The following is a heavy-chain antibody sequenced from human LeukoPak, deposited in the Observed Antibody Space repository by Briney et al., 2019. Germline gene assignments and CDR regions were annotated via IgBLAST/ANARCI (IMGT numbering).Heavy chain of an antibody. D-gene: IGHD3-10*01. J-gene: IGHJ4*02. CDR3: ARAEGPNVLLWFGELFDY. V-gene: IGHV1-2*02. CDR1: GYTFTGYY. CDR2: INPNSGGT. Sequence: ASVKVSCKASGYTFTGYYMHWVRQAPGQGLEWMGWINPNSGGTNYAQKFQGRVTMTRDTSISTAYMELSRLRSDDTAVYYCARAEGPNVLLWFGELFDYWGQGTLVTFSS.